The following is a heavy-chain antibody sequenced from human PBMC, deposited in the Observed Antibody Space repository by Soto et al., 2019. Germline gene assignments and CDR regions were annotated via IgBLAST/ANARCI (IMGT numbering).Heavy chain of an antibody. D-gene: IGHD4-4*01. Sequence: GESLKISCAASGFTFSSYGMHWVRQAPGKGLEWVAVIWYDGSNKYYADSVKGRFTISRDNSKNTLYLQMNSLRAEDTAVYYCARRGRWLQSIYYYYGMDVWGQGTTVTVSS. CDR3: ARRGRWLQSIYYYYGMDV. V-gene: IGHV3-33*01. CDR1: GFTFSSYG. CDR2: IWYDGSNK. J-gene: IGHJ6*02.